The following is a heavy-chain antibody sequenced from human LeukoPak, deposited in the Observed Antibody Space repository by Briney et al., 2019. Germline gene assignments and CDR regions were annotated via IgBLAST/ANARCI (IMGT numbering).Heavy chain of an antibody. V-gene: IGHV1-2*02. CDR2: INPKSGGT. Sequence: GASVKVSCKASGYTFTGYYMHWVRQAPGQGLEWMGWINPKSGGTNYAQKFQGRVTMTRDTSISTAYMELSRLRSDDTAVYYCARDLLAWSSFDYWGQGTLVAVSS. D-gene: IGHD3-3*01. CDR3: ARDLLAWSSFDY. CDR1: GYTFTGYY. J-gene: IGHJ4*02.